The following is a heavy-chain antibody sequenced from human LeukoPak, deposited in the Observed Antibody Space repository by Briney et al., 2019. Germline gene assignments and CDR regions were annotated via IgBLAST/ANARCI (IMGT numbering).Heavy chain of an antibody. CDR3: ARDLIAAAGTLDY. D-gene: IGHD6-13*01. J-gene: IGHJ4*02. Sequence: EASVKVSCKASGYTFTGYYMHWVRQAPGQGLEWMGWINPNSGGTNYAQKFQGRVTMTRDTSISTAYMELSRLRSDDTAVYYCARDLIAAAGTLDYWGQGTLVTVSS. CDR2: INPNSGGT. CDR1: GYTFTGYY. V-gene: IGHV1-2*02.